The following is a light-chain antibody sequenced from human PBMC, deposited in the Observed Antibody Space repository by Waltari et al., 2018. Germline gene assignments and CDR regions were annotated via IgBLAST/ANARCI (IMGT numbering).Light chain of an antibody. V-gene: IGLV2-14*03. CDR2: DVT. CDR1: SSDVGSYNY. CDR3: SSYMDTTTLEL. Sequence: QSALTQPASVSGSPGQSITISCTGTSSDVGSYNYASWYQQHPGKAPKLIIYDVTNRPSGVSNRFSGSKSGNTASLTISGLQAEDEADYYCSSYMDTTTLELFGGGTSLTVL. J-gene: IGLJ2*01.